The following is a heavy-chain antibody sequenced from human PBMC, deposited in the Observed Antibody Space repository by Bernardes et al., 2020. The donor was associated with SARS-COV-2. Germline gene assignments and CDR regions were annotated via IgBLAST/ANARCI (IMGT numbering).Heavy chain of an antibody. CDR2: IYWDDDE. D-gene: IGHD2-2*01. Sequence: SGPTQVKPTQTLTLTCTFSGFSLTTTGVGVGWLRQPPGKALEWLALIYWDDDERYSPSLKSRLTITKDTSKNQVVLTMTNMDPVDTATYYCAHRRTRPLPADWFDPWGQGMLVTVSS. V-gene: IGHV2-5*02. CDR1: GFSLTTTGVG. J-gene: IGHJ5*02. CDR3: AHRRTRPLPADWFDP.